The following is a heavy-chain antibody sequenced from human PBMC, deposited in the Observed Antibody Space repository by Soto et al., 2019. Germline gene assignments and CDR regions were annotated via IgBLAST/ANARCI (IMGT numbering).Heavy chain of an antibody. CDR3: ASRFFGDYPYYYYGLDV. CDR2: VSGGGRSA. Sequence: GGSLRLSCVASGFNFRSYAYSWVRQAPGKGLEWVSGVSGGGRSANYADSVKGRCTISRDISKNTLYLQLDSLRAEDTGIYYCASRFFGDYPYYYYGLDVWGQGTTVTVSS. V-gene: IGHV3-23*01. J-gene: IGHJ6*02. D-gene: IGHD4-17*01. CDR1: GFNFRSYA.